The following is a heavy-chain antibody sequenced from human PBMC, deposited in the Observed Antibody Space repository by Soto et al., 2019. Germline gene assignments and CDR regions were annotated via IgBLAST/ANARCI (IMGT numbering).Heavy chain of an antibody. D-gene: IGHD1-26*01. CDR2: IDSNAEGT. J-gene: IGHJ4*02. CDR3: AQAISRERQIDF. CDR1: GFTFSNYA. V-gene: IGHV3-23*01. Sequence: EVQLLESGGGLVQPGGSLRLSCAASGFTFSNYAMGWVRQAPGKGLAWVSTIDSNAEGTDYADSVKGRFTISRDNSKNTLYLQMNRLRAQDTAVYYCAQAISRERQIDFWGQGTLVTVSS.